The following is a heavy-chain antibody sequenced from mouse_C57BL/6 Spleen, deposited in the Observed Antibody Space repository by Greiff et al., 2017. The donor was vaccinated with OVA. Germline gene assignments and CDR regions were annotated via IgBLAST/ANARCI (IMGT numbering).Heavy chain of an antibody. CDR2: ISDGGSYT. V-gene: IGHV5-4*01. Sequence: EVQRVESGGGLVKPGGSLKLSCAASGFTFSSYAMSWVRQTPEKRLEWVATISDGGSYTYYPDNVKGRFTISRDNAKNNLYLQMSHLKSEDTAMYYCARSGYYGSSSAWFAYWGQGTLVTVSA. CDR3: ARSGYYGSSSAWFAY. J-gene: IGHJ3*01. CDR1: GFTFSSYA. D-gene: IGHD1-1*01.